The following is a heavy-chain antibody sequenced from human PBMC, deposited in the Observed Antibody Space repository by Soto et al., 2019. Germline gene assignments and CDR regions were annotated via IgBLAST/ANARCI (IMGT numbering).Heavy chain of an antibody. CDR3: AREIVTAGGNNYFDP. D-gene: IGHD2-21*02. Sequence: PSETLSLTCVVSGGTVASSHWWSWVRQSPGRGLEWIGNVYHTGDTNFNPSLQSRVTFSVDKSNNQFSLRLTSVTAADTAVYLCAREIVTAGGNNYFDPWGPGTLVTVSS. V-gene: IGHV4-4*02. CDR1: GGTVASSHW. CDR2: VYHTGDT. J-gene: IGHJ5*02.